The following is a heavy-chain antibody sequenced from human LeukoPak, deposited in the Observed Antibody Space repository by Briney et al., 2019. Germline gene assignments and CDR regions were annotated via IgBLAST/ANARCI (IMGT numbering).Heavy chain of an antibody. CDR1: GFTFSSYA. V-gene: IGHV1-24*01. D-gene: IGHD3-10*01. Sequence: GGSLRRSCAASGFTFSSYAMHWVRQAPGKGLEWMGGFDPEDGETIYAQKFQGRVTMTEDTSTDTAYMELSSLRSEDTAVYYCATDEGKWFGLNWFDPWGQGTLVTVSS. CDR2: FDPEDGET. J-gene: IGHJ5*02. CDR3: ATDEGKWFGLNWFDP.